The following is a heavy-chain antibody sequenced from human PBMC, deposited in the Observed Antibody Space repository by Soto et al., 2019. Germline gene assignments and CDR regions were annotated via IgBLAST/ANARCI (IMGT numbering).Heavy chain of an antibody. CDR1: GFTFSSYS. D-gene: IGHD6-13*01. V-gene: IGHV3-21*01. CDR3: GRSYGSSWYAAFEI. Sequence: EVQLVESGGGLVKPGGSLRLSCAASGFTFSSYSMNWVRQAPGKGLEWVSSISSSSSYIYYADSVKGLFTISRDNAKNSLYLQMNSVRAEAAAVYYCGRSYGSSWYAAFEIWGRGTMVTVCS. CDR2: ISSSSSYI. J-gene: IGHJ3*02.